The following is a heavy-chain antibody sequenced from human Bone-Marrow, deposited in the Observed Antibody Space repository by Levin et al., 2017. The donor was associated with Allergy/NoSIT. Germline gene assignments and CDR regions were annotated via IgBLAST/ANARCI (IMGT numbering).Heavy chain of an antibody. CDR2: IHYTGST. CDR1: GGSISATNW. D-gene: IGHD2-8*02. CDR3: ARFLVVPYGLDV. Sequence: PSETLSLTCAVSGGSISATNWWSWVRQPPGKGLEWIGEIHYTGSTNYNPSLKDRVTMSVDTSKNQFSLKLKSVTAADTAFYYCARFLVVPYGLDVWGQGTTVTVSS. V-gene: IGHV4-4*02. J-gene: IGHJ6*02.